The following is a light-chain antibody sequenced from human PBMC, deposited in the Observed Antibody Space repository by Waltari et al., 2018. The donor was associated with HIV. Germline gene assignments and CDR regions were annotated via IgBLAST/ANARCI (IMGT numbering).Light chain of an antibody. CDR3: SSYTSSSTLV. Sequence: QSALTQPASVSGSPGQSLTISCTGTSSDVGGYNYFSWFQQHPGKAPQLMIYEVSNRPSGVSNRFSGSKSGNTASLTISGLQAEDEADYYCSSYTSSSTLVFGTGTKVTVL. CDR2: EVS. J-gene: IGLJ1*01. CDR1: SSDVGGYNY. V-gene: IGLV2-14*01.